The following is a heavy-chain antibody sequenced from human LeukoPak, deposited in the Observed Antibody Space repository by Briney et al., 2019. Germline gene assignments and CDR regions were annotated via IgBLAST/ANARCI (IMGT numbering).Heavy chain of an antibody. CDR3: ARANYYDSSGYYFDY. CDR1: GGSVSSHG. J-gene: IGHJ4*02. D-gene: IGHD3-22*01. Sequence: PSETLSLTCTVPGGSVSSHGWTWIRQSPEKGLEWMGHILHSGNTNYNPSLKSRVSMSLETSKNQIALSLSAVTAADTAVYYCARANYYDSSGYYFDYWGQGTLVTVSS. V-gene: IGHV4-59*02. CDR2: ILHSGNT.